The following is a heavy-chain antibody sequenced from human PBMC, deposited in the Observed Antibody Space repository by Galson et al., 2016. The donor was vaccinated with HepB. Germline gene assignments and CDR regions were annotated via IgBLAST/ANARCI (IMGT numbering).Heavy chain of an antibody. Sequence: CAISGDSVSTDSATWNWIRQSPSRGLEWLGRTYYRAKWYKTYAVSVKSRITINPDTSTNQIFLQLNSVTPEDSAIYYCARATANWDGGGDNWFDPWGQGTLVTVFS. J-gene: IGHJ5*02. CDR3: ARATANWDGGGDNWFDP. CDR1: GDSVSTDSAT. V-gene: IGHV6-1*01. D-gene: IGHD7-27*01. CDR2: TYYRAKWYK.